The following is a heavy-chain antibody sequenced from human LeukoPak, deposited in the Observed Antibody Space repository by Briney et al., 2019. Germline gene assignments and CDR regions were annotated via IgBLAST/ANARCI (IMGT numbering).Heavy chain of an antibody. D-gene: IGHD1-1*01. CDR2: ITAYNGNR. Sequence: ASVKVSCTTSGYTFSNYGISWVRQAPGQGLEWMGWITAYNGNRLYAQRFQGRITLTTDTSTSTSYMELRSLEYDDTAIYYCARDNDKVVDHWGQGTLVTVSS. V-gene: IGHV1-18*01. CDR1: GYTFSNYG. CDR3: ARDNDKVVDH. J-gene: IGHJ4*01.